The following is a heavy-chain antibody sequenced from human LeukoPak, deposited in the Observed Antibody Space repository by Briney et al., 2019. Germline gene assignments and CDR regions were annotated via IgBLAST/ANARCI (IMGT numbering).Heavy chain of an antibody. J-gene: IGHJ3*02. CDR3: TKSDGYGLIRI. D-gene: IGHD3-10*01. CDR1: RGSTSTYY. CDR2: IYPSGNT. V-gene: IGHV4-4*07. Sequence: PSETLSLTCTVSRGSTSTYYWSWIRRPAGKGLEWIGRIYPSGNTNFNPSLMSRVTISLDTSKNQFSLKVISMTAADTAAYYCTKSDGYGLIRICGRGTMVTVSS.